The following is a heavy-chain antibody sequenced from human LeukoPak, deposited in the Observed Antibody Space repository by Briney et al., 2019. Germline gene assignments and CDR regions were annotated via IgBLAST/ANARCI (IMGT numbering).Heavy chain of an antibody. CDR2: IYTSGST. J-gene: IGHJ4*02. CDR3: ARAPLSGSYGFDY. Sequence: SETLSLTCTVSGGCISSNYWSWIRQPAGKGLEWIGRIYTSGSTNYNPSLKSRVTMSVDTSKNQFSLKLSSVTAADTAVYYCARAPLSGSYGFDYWGQGTLVTVSS. D-gene: IGHD1-26*01. V-gene: IGHV4-4*07. CDR1: GGCISSNY.